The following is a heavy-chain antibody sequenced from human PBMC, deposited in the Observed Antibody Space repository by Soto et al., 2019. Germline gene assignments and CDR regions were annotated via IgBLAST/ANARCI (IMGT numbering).Heavy chain of an antibody. CDR3: ARAGGLGAVAADY. V-gene: IGHV4-30-2*01. D-gene: IGHD6-19*01. Sequence: QLQLQESGSGLVKPSQTLSLTCAVSGGSISSGGYSWSWIRQPPGKGLDWIGYIYHSGSTYYNPSLKGRVILSVDRSKNQFSLKLSSVPAAETAVYYCARAGGLGAVAADYWGQGTLVTVSS. CDR1: GGSISSGGYS. J-gene: IGHJ4*02. CDR2: IYHSGST.